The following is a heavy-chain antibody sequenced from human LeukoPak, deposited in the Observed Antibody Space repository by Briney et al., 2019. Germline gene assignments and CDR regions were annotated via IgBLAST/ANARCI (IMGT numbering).Heavy chain of an antibody. CDR2: ISGSGDNT. V-gene: IGHV3-23*01. CDR1: GFTFSSYA. Sequence: PGGSLRLSCAASGFTFSSYAMSWVRQAPGKGLEWVSAISGSGDNTYYADSVKGWFTISRDNSKNTLYLQMNSLRAEDTAVYYCAKGGRSFYGLFDYWGQGTLVTVSS. J-gene: IGHJ4*02. D-gene: IGHD2/OR15-2a*01. CDR3: AKGGRSFYGLFDY.